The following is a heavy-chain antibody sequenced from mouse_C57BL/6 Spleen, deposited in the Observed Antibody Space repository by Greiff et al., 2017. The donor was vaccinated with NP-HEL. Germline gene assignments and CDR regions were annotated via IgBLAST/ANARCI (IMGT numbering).Heavy chain of an antibody. CDR3: TGSYDYDRFAY. CDR2: IRLKSDNYAT. J-gene: IGHJ3*01. Sequence: EVKLMESGGGLVQPGGSMKLSCVASGFTFSNYWMNWVRQSPEKGLEWVAQIRLKSDNYATHYAESVKGRFTISRDDSKSSVYLQMNNLRAEDTGIYYCTGSYDYDRFAYWGQGTLITVSA. CDR1: GFTFSNYW. D-gene: IGHD2-4*01. V-gene: IGHV6-3*01.